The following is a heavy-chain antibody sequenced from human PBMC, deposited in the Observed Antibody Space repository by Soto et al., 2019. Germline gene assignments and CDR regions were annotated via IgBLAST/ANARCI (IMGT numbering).Heavy chain of an antibody. CDR3: ARDVGQQLVQDAFDI. Sequence: GGSLRLSCAASGFTFSSYAMHWVRQAPGKGLEWVAVISYDGSNKYYADSVKGRFTISRDNSKNTLYLQMNSLRAEDTAVYYCARDVGQQLVQDAFDIWGQGTMVTVSS. J-gene: IGHJ3*02. CDR1: GFTFSSYA. CDR2: ISYDGSNK. D-gene: IGHD6-13*01. V-gene: IGHV3-30*04.